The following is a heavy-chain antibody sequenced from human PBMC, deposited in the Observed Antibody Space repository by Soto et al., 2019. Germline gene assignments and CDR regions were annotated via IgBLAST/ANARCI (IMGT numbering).Heavy chain of an antibody. D-gene: IGHD6-19*01. CDR2: ISGSGGST. CDR1: GFTFSSYA. Sequence: EVQLLESGGGLVQPGGSLRLSCAASGFTFSSYAMSWVRQAPGKGLEWVSAISGSGGSTYYADSVKGRFTISRDNSKNTLYLQMNSLRAEDTAVYYCAKDLDSSGWDRRHYYGMDVWGQGTTVTVSS. V-gene: IGHV3-23*01. CDR3: AKDLDSSGWDRRHYYGMDV. J-gene: IGHJ6*02.